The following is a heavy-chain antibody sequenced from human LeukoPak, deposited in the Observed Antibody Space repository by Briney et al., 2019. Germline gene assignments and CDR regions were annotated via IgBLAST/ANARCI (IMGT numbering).Heavy chain of an antibody. Sequence: ASVKVSCKASGGTFSSYAISWVRQAPGQGLEWMGGIIPIFGTANYAQKFQGRVTITADESTSTAYMELSSLRSVDTAVYYCARARPNTVVIRFDYWGQGTLVTVSS. CDR2: IIPIFGTA. V-gene: IGHV1-69*13. D-gene: IGHD2-21*01. J-gene: IGHJ4*02. CDR3: ARARPNTVVIRFDY. CDR1: GGTFSSYA.